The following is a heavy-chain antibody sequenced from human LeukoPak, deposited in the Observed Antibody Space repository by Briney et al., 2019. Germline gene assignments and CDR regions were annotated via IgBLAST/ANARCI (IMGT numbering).Heavy chain of an antibody. V-gene: IGHV5-51*01. D-gene: IGHD1-26*01. CDR1: AYSFTSYW. J-gene: IGHJ4*02. Sequence: GESLKIYCKGSAYSFTSYWIGWVRQMPGKGLEWMGIIYPGDSDTRYSPSFQGQVTISADKSISTAYLQWSSLKASDTAMYYCARRGSGSYYTPDYWGQGTLVTVSS. CDR3: ARRGSGSYYTPDY. CDR2: IYPGDSDT.